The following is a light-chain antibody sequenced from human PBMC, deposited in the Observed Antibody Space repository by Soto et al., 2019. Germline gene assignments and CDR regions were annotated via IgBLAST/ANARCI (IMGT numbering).Light chain of an antibody. CDR2: GNN. Sequence: QSVLTQPPSVSGAPGQRVTISCTGSSSKVGAGYDVHWYQQHPGTVPKLLIYGNNNRPSGVPDRFSGSKSGSSASLAITGLHTEDEADYYYQSYDSSLSGWVFGGGTKLTVL. CDR1: SSKVGAGYD. CDR3: QSYDSSLSGWV. J-gene: IGLJ3*02. V-gene: IGLV1-40*01.